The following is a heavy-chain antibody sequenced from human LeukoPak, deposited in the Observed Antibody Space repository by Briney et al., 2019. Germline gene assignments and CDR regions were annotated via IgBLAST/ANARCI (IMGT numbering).Heavy chain of an antibody. CDR1: GFTFSSYA. CDR2: ISGSGGST. Sequence: GRSLRLSCAASGFTFSSYAMSWVRQAPGKGLEWVSAISGSGGSTYYADSVKGRFTISRDNSKNTLYLQLNSLRAEDTAVYYCAKEGAIAAAGSYFDYWGQGTLVTVSS. J-gene: IGHJ4*02. D-gene: IGHD6-13*01. V-gene: IGHV3-23*01. CDR3: AKEGAIAAAGSYFDY.